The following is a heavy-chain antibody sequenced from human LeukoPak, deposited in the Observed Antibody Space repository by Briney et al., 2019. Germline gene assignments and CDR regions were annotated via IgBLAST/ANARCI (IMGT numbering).Heavy chain of an antibody. CDR2: INHSGST. J-gene: IGHJ6*03. CDR1: GGSFSGYY. D-gene: IGHD6-13*01. V-gene: IGHV4-34*01. CDR3: ARAPRGRSSSWYLPLDYYYYYMDV. Sequence: SETLSLTCAVYGGSFSGYYWSWIRQPPGKGLEWIGEINHSGSTNYNPSLKSRVTISVDTSKNQFSLKLSSVTAADTAVYYCARAPRGRSSSWYLPLDYYYYYMDVWGKGTTVTVSS.